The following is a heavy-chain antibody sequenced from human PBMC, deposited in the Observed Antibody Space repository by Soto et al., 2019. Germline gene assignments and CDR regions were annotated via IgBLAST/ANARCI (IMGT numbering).Heavy chain of an antibody. CDR2: IYYRGST. D-gene: IGHD6-19*01. V-gene: IGHV4-30-4*01. CDR3: ARLPIAVAGLDY. J-gene: IGHJ4*02. Sequence: TSETLSLTCTVSGGSISSGDYYWSWIRQPPGKGLEWIGYIYYRGSTYYSPSFQGQVTISADKSISTAYLQWSSLKASDTAMYYCARLPIAVAGLDYWGQGTLVTVSS. CDR1: GGSISSGDYY.